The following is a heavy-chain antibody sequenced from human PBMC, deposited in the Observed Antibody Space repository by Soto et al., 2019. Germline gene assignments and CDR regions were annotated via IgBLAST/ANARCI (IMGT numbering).Heavy chain of an antibody. D-gene: IGHD1-20*01. V-gene: IGHV4-31*03. CDR2: IYYSGST. CDR1: GGSIISGGYY. Sequence: QVQLQESGPGLVKPSQTLSLTCTVSGGSIISGGYYWSWIRQHPGKGLVWIGYIYYSGSTYYKPSRKRRVTLSVDTSKHHLSLKLSSVTAADTAVYYCARDLVNWNTPRAFEILGQGTMVTVSS. J-gene: IGHJ3*02. CDR3: ARDLVNWNTPRAFEI.